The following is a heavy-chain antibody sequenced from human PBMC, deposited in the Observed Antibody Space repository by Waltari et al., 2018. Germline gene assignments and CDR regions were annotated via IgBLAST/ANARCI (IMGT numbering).Heavy chain of an antibody. Sequence: EVQLVQSGAEVKKPGESLKISCKGSGYSFTNYWIGWLRQMFGKGLEWMGITYPGDPYITYSPSFQGQVPISADKSISTAYTQWSSLKASDTAIYYCAKLNDSNAYYRGFDFWGQGTLVTVSS. CDR3: AKLNDSNAYYRGFDF. CDR2: TYPGDPYI. CDR1: GYSFTNYW. J-gene: IGHJ4*02. V-gene: IGHV5-51*03. D-gene: IGHD3-22*01.